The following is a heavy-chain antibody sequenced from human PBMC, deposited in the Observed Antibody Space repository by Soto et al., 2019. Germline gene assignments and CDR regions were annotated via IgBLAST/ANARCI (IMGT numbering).Heavy chain of an antibody. CDR3: ARTDTLTDTELAMGYFDY. D-gene: IGHD5-18*01. CDR2: ISGSGGST. Sequence: GGSLRLSCAASGFTFSSYAMSWVRQAPGKGLEWVSAISGSGGSTYYADSVKGRFTISRDNSKNTLYLQMNSLRAEDTAVYYCARTDTLTDTELAMGYFDYWGQGTLVTVSS. V-gene: IGHV3-23*01. J-gene: IGHJ4*02. CDR1: GFTFSSYA.